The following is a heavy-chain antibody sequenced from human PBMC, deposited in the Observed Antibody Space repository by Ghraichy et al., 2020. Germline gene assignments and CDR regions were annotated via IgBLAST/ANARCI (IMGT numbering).Heavy chain of an antibody. Sequence: GGSLRLSCVGSGLSDYSMNWVRQSPGKGLEWISYITRSSSFKSYADSVKGRFTISRDNAQNSLYLQMNSLRDEDTGVYYCARGSSVVRFYYYDGMDVWGQGTTVTVSS. CDR1: GLSDYS. V-gene: IGHV3-48*02. CDR3: ARGSSVVRFYYYDGMDV. J-gene: IGHJ6*02. D-gene: IGHD4-23*01. CDR2: ITRSSSFK.